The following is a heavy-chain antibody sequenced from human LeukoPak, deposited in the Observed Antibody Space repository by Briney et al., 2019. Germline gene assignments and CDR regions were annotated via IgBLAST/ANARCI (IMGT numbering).Heavy chain of an antibody. V-gene: IGHV3-11*04. CDR1: GFTFSDYY. J-gene: IGHJ3*02. CDR2: ISSSGSTI. Sequence: GGSLRLSCAASGFTFSDYYMSWIRQAPGKGLEWVSYISSSGSTIYYADSVKGRFTTSRDNAKNSLYLQMNSLRAEDTAVYYCARTTVELAVAGKKDAFDIWGQGTMVTVSS. CDR3: ARTTVELAVAGKKDAFDI. D-gene: IGHD6-19*01.